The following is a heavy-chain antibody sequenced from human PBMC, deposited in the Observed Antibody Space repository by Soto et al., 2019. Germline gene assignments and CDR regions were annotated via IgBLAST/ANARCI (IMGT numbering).Heavy chain of an antibody. CDR2: ISSTVSSI. V-gene: IGHV3-11*01. Sequence: QVQLVESGGGLVKPGGSLRLSCAASGFTFSDYYMSWIRQAPGKGLEWVSYISSTVSSIYYADSVQGRFTISRDNAKNSLYLQMNSLRAEDTAVYYCARDGQVELRVFDYWGQGTLVTVSS. CDR1: GFTFSDYY. D-gene: IGHD1-1*01. CDR3: ARDGQVELRVFDY. J-gene: IGHJ4*02.